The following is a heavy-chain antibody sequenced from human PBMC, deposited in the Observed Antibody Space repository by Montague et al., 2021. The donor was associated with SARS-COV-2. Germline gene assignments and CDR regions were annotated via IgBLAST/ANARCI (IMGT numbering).Heavy chain of an antibody. V-gene: IGHV4-34*01. D-gene: IGHD3-9*01. CDR2: INQGGAP. CDR3: ARGRPVQGSFRHFDSIPSGALDI. CDR1: RGSFSNCC. J-gene: IGHJ3*02. Sequence: SETLALTCAVSRGSFSNCCWTWIRQSPGKGLEWIGEINQGGAPNYTPSLKSRVTISLDTSKKQISLKLNSVTVADTAVFFCARGRPVQGSFRHFDSIPSGALDIWAQGSLVIVSS.